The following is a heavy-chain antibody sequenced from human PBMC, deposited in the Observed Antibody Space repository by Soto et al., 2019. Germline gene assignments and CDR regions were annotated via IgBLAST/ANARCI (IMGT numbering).Heavy chain of an antibody. CDR3: ARDAHSGSDDY. D-gene: IGHD1-26*01. CDR2: IWYDGSNK. CDR1: GFTFSSYG. J-gene: IGHJ4*02. Sequence: QVQLVESGGGVVQPGRSLRLSCAASGFTFSSYGMHWVRQAPGKGLEWVAVIWYDGSNKYYADSVKGRFTISRDNSKNPLYLQMNSLRAEDTAVYYCARDAHSGSDDYWGQGTLVTVSS. V-gene: IGHV3-33*01.